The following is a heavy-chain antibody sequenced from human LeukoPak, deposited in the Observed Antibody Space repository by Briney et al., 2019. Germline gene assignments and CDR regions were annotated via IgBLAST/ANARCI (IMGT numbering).Heavy chain of an antibody. Sequence: GGSLRLSCAASGFTFSSYGMHWVRQAPGKGLEWVAFIRYDGSNEYYADSVKGRFTISRDNSKNTLYLQMNSLRADDTAVCYCAKDHGSSPWALDYWGQGTLVTVSS. D-gene: IGHD6-6*01. CDR1: GFTFSSYG. J-gene: IGHJ4*02. CDR3: AKDHGSSPWALDY. CDR2: IRYDGSNE. V-gene: IGHV3-30*02.